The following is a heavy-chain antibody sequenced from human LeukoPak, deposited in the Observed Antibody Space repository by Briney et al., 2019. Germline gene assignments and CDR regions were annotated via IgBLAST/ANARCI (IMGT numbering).Heavy chain of an antibody. J-gene: IGHJ4*02. CDR1: GYTFTSYG. CDR2: INPNSGGT. D-gene: IGHD3/OR15-3a*01. Sequence: GASVKVSCKASGYTFTSYGISWVRQAPGQGLEWMGRINPNSGGTNYAQKFQGRVTMTRDTSISTAYMELSRLRSDDTAVYYCAIEDWGSYYFDYWGQGTLVTVSS. CDR3: AIEDWGSYYFDY. V-gene: IGHV1-2*06.